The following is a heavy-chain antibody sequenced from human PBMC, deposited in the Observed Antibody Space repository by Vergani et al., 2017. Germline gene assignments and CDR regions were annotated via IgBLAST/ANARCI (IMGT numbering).Heavy chain of an antibody. Sequence: EVQLVESGGGLVQPGGSLRLSRAASGFTFSSYAMSWVRQAPGKGLEWVSASSGSGGSTYYADSVKGRFTISRDNSKNTLYLQMNSLRAEDTAVYYCAKAHSSGPKDVCYMDVWGKGTTVTVS. CDR3: AKAHSSGPKDVCYMDV. CDR2: SSGSGGST. CDR1: GFTFSSYA. J-gene: IGHJ6*03. D-gene: IGHD6-19*01. V-gene: IGHV3-23*04.